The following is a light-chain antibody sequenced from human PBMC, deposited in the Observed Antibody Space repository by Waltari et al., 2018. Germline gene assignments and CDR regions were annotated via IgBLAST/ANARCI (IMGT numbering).Light chain of an antibody. CDR1: ALSKQH. V-gene: IGLV3-25*03. CDR2: KDS. Sequence: SLELTQSPSVAVSPGQTPGTTCSGAALSKQHVYWYQQRPGQAPVLVLFKDSERPSGIPERFSGSRSGTTGTLTITGVQAEDEADYYCQSSDSSGNDYVFGPGTKVTVL. J-gene: IGLJ1*01. CDR3: QSSDSSGNDYV.